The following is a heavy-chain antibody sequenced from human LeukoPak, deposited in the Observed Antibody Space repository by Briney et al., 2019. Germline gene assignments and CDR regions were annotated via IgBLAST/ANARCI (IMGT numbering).Heavy chain of an antibody. J-gene: IGHJ4*02. V-gene: IGHV3-11*03. CDR2: VSNSGSYT. CDR3: ARSRGAGPGAHFDY. CDR1: GFTFSDEY. D-gene: IGHD6-19*01. Sequence: PGGSLRLSCAASGFTFSDEYMSWIRQAPGKVLEWVSYVSNSGSYTNYADSVKGRFTISRDNAKSSLYLQMNSVRAEDTAVYYCARSRGAGPGAHFDYWGQGTLVTVSS.